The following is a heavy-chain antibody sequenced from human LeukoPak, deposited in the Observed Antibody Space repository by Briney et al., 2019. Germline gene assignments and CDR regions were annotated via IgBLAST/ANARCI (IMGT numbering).Heavy chain of an antibody. J-gene: IGHJ4*02. CDR3: ARGQPYCSGGSCYPYYFDY. D-gene: IGHD2-15*01. Sequence: PSETLSLTCTVSGYSISSGYYWGWIRQPPGKGLEWIGSIYHSGSTYYNPSLKSRVTISVDTSKNQFSLKLSSVTAADTAVYYCARGQPYCSGGSCYPYYFDYWGQGTLVTVSS. V-gene: IGHV4-38-2*02. CDR1: GYSISSGYY. CDR2: IYHSGST.